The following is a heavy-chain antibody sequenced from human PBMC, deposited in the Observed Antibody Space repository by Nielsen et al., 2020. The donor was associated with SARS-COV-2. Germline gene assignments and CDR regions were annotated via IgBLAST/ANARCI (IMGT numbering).Heavy chain of an antibody. J-gene: IGHJ6*03. CDR2: VSRSGNT. V-gene: IGHV4-4*02. CDR3: ARGDLVVVPSPILGLGPIFYYFCLDV. D-gene: IGHD2-2*02. CDR1: GGSVSSNDW. Sequence: SETLSLTCAVSGGSVSSNDWWTWVRQSPGKGLEWIGEVSRSGNTNYNPFLKSRVTLSMDKSKRQFSLRLTSVSAADTAVYFCARGDLVVVPSPILGLGPIFYYFCLDVWGKGTTVIVSS.